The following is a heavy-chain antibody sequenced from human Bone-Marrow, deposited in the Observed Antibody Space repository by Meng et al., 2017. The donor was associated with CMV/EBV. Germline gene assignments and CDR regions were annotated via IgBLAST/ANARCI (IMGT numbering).Heavy chain of an antibody. CDR1: GFTFSNYW. D-gene: IGHD2-2*02. Sequence: GGSLRLSCVASGFTFSNYWMNWVRQAPGKGLEWVAKIKEDGSEKYYVDSVKGRLTISRDNSKNTLYLQMNSLRAEDTAVYYCARVGYCSSTSCYTGLPDYWGQGTLVTVYS. V-gene: IGHV3-7*01. CDR3: ARVGYCSSTSCYTGLPDY. J-gene: IGHJ4*02. CDR2: IKEDGSEK.